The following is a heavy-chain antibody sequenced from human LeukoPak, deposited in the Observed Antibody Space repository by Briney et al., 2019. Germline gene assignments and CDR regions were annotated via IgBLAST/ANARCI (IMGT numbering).Heavy chain of an antibody. CDR3: ARDPYRAPAASSPTY. D-gene: IGHD6-13*01. V-gene: IGHV1-2*06. CDR2: IIPNSGLT. CDR1: GYTFTDYY. J-gene: IGHJ4*02. Sequence: ASVKVSCKASGYTFTDYYIHWVRQAPGQGLEWMGRIIPNSGLTNYVQKFQDRVTMTRDTSISTAYMELYRLRSDDTAVYYCARDPYRAPAASSPTYWGQGTLVTVSS.